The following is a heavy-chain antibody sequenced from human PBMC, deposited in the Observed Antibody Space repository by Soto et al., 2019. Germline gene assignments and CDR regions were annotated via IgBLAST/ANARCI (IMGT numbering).Heavy chain of an antibody. CDR2: INHSGST. V-gene: IGHV4-34*01. Sequence: PSETLSLTCAVYGGSFSGYYWSWIRQPPGKGLEWIGEINHSGSTNYNPSLKSRVTIPVDTSKNQFSLKLSPVTAADTAVYYCARGRLAGYSYGYYWGQGTLVTVSS. J-gene: IGHJ4*02. CDR3: ARGRLAGYSYGYY. CDR1: GGSFSGYY. D-gene: IGHD5-18*01.